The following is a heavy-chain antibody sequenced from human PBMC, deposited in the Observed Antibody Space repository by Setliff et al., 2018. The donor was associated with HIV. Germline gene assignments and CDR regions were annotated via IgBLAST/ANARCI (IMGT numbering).Heavy chain of an antibody. J-gene: IGHJ4*02. CDR1: AYSIGSSYS. V-gene: IGHV4-38-2*02. D-gene: IGHD5-18*01. CDR3: ATADYIYGRNVFDY. CDR2: IYHTGRP. Sequence: TSETLSLTCTVSAYSIGSSYSWGWIRQSPGKGLEWIANIYHTGRPFYNPSLQSRVTISVDTSKNQFSLKLTSVTAADTAVYYCATADYIYGRNVFDYWGQGSLVTVSS.